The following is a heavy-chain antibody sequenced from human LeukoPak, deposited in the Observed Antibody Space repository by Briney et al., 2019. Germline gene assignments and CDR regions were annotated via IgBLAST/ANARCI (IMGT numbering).Heavy chain of an antibody. V-gene: IGHV4-39*07. CDR3: ARERAAATGRTDY. CDR1: GGSISSSSYY. D-gene: IGHD6-13*01. Sequence: KPSETLSLTCTVSGGSISSSSYYWGWIRQPPGKGLEWIGSIYYSGSTYYNPSLKSRVTISVDTSKNQFSLKLSSVTAADTAVYYCARERAAATGRTDYWGQGTLVTVSS. CDR2: IYYSGST. J-gene: IGHJ4*02.